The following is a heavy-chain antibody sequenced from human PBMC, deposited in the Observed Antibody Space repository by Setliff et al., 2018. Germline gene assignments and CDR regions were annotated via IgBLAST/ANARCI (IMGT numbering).Heavy chain of an antibody. V-gene: IGHV4-39*02. J-gene: IGHJ6*03. CDR2: VDYSGNT. CDR3: ARDPGNGHYMDV. CDR1: GGSITSSTYY. Sequence: SETLSLTCTVSGGSITSSTYYWGWIRQPPGKGLEWIGSVDYSGNTYHNPSLKSRVTMSADTSKNQFSLKLSSVTATDTALYYCARDPGNGHYMDVWAKGPRSPSP.